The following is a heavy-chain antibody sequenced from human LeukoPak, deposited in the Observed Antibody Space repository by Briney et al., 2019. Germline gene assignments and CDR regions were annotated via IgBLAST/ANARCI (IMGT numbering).Heavy chain of an antibody. V-gene: IGHV1-24*01. CDR3: ATSGARRKFSDYVWGSYRN. CDR2: FDPEDGET. D-gene: IGHD3-16*02. CDR1: GYTLTELS. Sequence: ASVKVSCKVSGYTLTELSMHWVRQAPGKGLEWMGGFDPEDGETIYAQKFQGRVTMTEDTSTDTAYMELSSLRSEDTAVYYCATSGARRKFSDYVWGSYRNWGQGTLVTVSS. J-gene: IGHJ4*02.